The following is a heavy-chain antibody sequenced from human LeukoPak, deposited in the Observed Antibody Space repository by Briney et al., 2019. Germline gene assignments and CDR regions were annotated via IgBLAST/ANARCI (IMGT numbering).Heavy chain of an antibody. D-gene: IGHD3-22*01. J-gene: IGHJ4*02. CDR1: GFNFSSYG. CDR2: IRYDGSNK. V-gene: IGHV3-30*02. CDR3: AKDWGYYDTSGYYFDF. Sequence: GSLRLSCATAGFNFSSYGIHWVRQAPGKGLEWVAFIRYDGSNKYYADSVKGRFTISRDNSKNTLYLQMNSLRAEDTAVYYCAKDWGYYDTSGYYFDFWGQGTLVTVSA.